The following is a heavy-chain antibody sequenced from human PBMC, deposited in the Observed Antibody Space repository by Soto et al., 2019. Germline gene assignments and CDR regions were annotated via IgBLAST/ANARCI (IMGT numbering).Heavy chain of an antibody. Sequence: GGSLRLSCAASGFPFSTYLMHWVRQAPGKGPVWVSRINNDGSTTRYADSVKGRFTISRDNAKKTLYLQMNSLRAEDTAVYYCASQGLYYYGLVVWGQGTTVPVSS. CDR3: ASQGLYYYGLVV. J-gene: IGHJ6*02. CDR2: INNDGSTT. CDR1: GFPFSTYL. V-gene: IGHV3-74*01.